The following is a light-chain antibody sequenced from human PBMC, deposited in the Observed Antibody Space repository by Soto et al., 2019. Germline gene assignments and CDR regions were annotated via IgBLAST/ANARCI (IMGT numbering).Light chain of an antibody. CDR2: SGD. CDR1: SGSVSSRYY. J-gene: IGLJ2*01. V-gene: IGLV8-61*01. Sequence: QTVVTQEASLSVSPGGTVTLTCGLTSGSVSSRYYPSWYRQDPGQTPRTLIYSGDIRSSRLPDRFSGSILGSKAALTITGAQADDESVYYFVLYMKGDIIVFGGGTKLTVL. CDR3: VLYMKGDIIV.